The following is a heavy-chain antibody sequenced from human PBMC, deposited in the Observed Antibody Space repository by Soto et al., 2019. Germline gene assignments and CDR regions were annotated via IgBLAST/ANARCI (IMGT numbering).Heavy chain of an antibody. Sequence: QVQLVQSGAEVKKPGASVKVSCKASGYTFTSYAISWVRQAPGRGLEWMGWINAYNGNTNSAQKLQGRVTMTTDTSTNTAYMELRSLRSDDTAVYYCARDTAMALPDAWGQGTLVTVSS. CDR2: INAYNGNT. J-gene: IGHJ4*02. CDR3: ARDTAMALPDA. V-gene: IGHV1-18*01. D-gene: IGHD5-18*01. CDR1: GYTFTSYA.